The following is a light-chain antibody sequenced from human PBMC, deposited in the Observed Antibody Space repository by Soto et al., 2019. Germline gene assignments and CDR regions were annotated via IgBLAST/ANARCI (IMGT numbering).Light chain of an antibody. V-gene: IGKV3-15*01. CDR1: HIVFSN. Sequence: EIVMTQSPATLSVSPGERVTLSCRASHIVFSNLAWFQQRTGQAPRLLLYGASTRATGIPARLRGSGSGTDFTLTSSSLQSEDFAIYYCQQDNSWPLTFGQGTKVEIK. J-gene: IGKJ1*01. CDR3: QQDNSWPLT. CDR2: GAS.